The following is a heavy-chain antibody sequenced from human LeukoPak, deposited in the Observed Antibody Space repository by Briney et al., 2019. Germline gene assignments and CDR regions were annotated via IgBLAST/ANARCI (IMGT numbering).Heavy chain of an antibody. V-gene: IGHV5-51*01. Sequence: GESLKISCKGSGYSFTSYWIGWVRQMPGQGLEWMGIIHPPDSYTSYIPSFQGQVTISADKSISTAYLQSNSLKASDTAIYYCARWGGYCTGGSCYPLYYFDSWGQGTLVTVSS. J-gene: IGHJ4*02. CDR1: GYSFTSYW. CDR3: ARWGGYCTGGSCYPLYYFDS. CDR2: IHPPDSYT. D-gene: IGHD2-15*01.